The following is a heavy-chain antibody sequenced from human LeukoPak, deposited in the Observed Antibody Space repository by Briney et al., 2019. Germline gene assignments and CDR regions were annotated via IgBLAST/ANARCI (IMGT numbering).Heavy chain of an antibody. CDR3: ARVDWGSYRYNTLFDY. Sequence: PSETLSLTCTVSGYSISSGYYWGWIRQPPGKGLEWIGSIYHSGSTYYNPSLKSRVTISVDTSKNQFSLKLSSVTAADTAVYYCARVDWGSYRYNTLFDYRGQGTLVTVSS. CDR1: GYSISSGYY. J-gene: IGHJ4*02. CDR2: IYHSGST. V-gene: IGHV4-38-2*02. D-gene: IGHD3-16*02.